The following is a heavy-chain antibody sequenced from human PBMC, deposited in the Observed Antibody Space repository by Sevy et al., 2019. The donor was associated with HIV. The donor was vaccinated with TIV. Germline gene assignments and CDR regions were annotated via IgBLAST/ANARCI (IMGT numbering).Heavy chain of an antibody. CDR3: ARGSYSSGWYELFDY. CDR2: ISSSSSYI. J-gene: IGHJ4*02. CDR1: GFTFSSYS. D-gene: IGHD6-19*01. V-gene: IGHV3-21*01. Sequence: GGSLRLSCAASGFTFSSYSMNWVRQAPGKGLEWVSSISSSSSYIYYAGSVKGRFTISRDNAKNSLYLQMNSLRAEDTAVYYCARGSYSSGWYELFDYWGQGTLVTVSS.